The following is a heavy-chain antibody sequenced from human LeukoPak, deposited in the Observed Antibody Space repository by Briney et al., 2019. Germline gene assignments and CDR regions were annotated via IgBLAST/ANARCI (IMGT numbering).Heavy chain of an antibody. CDR2: ISGSGGST. CDR3: ASQLGYSGYDLEY. V-gene: IGHV3-23*01. Sequence: GGSLRLSCAASGFTFSSYAMSWVRQAPGKGLEWVSAISGSGGSTCYADSVKGRFTISRDNSKNTLYLQMNSLRGEDTAVYYCASQLGYSGYDLEYWGQGTLVTVSS. J-gene: IGHJ4*02. CDR1: GFTFSSYA. D-gene: IGHD5-12*01.